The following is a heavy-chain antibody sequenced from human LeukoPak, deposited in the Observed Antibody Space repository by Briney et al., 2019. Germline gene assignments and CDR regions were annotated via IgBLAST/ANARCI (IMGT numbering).Heavy chain of an antibody. CDR2: IYYSGST. CDR1: GGSISSYY. CDR3: ARVRGRPREGDAFDI. D-gene: IGHD1-26*01. V-gene: IGHV4-59*01. J-gene: IGHJ3*02. Sequence: SETLSLTCTVSGGSISSYYWSWIRQPPGKGLEWIGYIYYSGSTNYNPSLKSRVTISVDTSKNQFSLKLSSVTAADTAVYYCARVRGRPREGDAFDIWGQGTMVTVSS.